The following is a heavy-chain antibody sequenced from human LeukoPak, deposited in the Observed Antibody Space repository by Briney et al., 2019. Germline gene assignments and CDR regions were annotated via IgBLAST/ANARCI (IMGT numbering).Heavy chain of an antibody. V-gene: IGHV4-34*01. CDR3: ARLAGSGWDFDP. D-gene: IGHD6-19*01. CDR1: GGSFSGYY. CDR2: INHSGST. J-gene: IGHJ5*02. Sequence: SETLSLTCAVYGGSFSGYYWSWIRQPPGKGLEWIGEINHSGSTNYNPSLKSRVTISVDTSKNQFSLKLSSVTAADTAVYYCARLAGSGWDFDPWGQGTLVTVSS.